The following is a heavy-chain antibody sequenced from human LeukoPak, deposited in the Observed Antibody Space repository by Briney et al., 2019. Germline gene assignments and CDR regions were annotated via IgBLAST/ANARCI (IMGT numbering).Heavy chain of an antibody. D-gene: IGHD1-26*01. V-gene: IGHV3-23*01. CDR3: TKHPDLTIGWARFDN. CDR1: GFNFGNHA. J-gene: IGHJ4*02. CDR2: ISGSGGST. Sequence: GGSLRLSCAGSGFNFGNHAMSWVRSAPGEGLEWVSSISGSGGSTFYADSVKGRLTISRDNSKNTLYLQMDSLRVDDTAVYYCTKHPDLTIGWARFDNWGQGTLVTVSS.